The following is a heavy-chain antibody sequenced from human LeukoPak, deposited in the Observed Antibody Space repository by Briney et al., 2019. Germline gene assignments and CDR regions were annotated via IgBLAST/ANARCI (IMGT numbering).Heavy chain of an antibody. V-gene: IGHV4-59*01. Sequence: PSETLSLTCTVSGGFISGYYWNWIRQSPGKGLEWIGYIFYTGDTDYNPSLKSRVTISVDTSKNQFSLKLSSVTAADTAVFYCARGHWIDPWGQGTLVTVSS. CDR2: IFYTGDT. CDR3: ARGHWIDP. J-gene: IGHJ5*02. CDR1: GGFISGYY.